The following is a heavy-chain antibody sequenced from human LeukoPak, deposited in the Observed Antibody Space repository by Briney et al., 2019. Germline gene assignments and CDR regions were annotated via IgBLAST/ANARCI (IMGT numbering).Heavy chain of an antibody. D-gene: IGHD6-13*01. Sequence: GGSLRLSCAASGFIFSSYSMNWVRQAPGKGLEWVANIKQDGSEKYYVDSVKGRFTISRDNAKKSVYLQMNSLRAEDTAVYYCTRDEEGSSWYEWGQGALVTVSS. J-gene: IGHJ4*02. CDR3: TRDEEGSSWYE. CDR2: IKQDGSEK. V-gene: IGHV3-7*01. CDR1: GFIFSSYS.